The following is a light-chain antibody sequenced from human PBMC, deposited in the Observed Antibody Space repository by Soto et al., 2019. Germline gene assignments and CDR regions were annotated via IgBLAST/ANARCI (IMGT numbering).Light chain of an antibody. J-gene: IGKJ1*01. Sequence: DIQIKHSPSTLAGSVGERVTITCLASQTISSWLAWYQQKPGKAPKLLIYKASTLKSGVPSRFSGSGSGTEFTLTISSLQPDDFATYYCQHYNSYSEAFGQGSKVDIK. CDR3: QHYNSYSEA. CDR2: KAS. CDR1: QTISSW. V-gene: IGKV1-5*03.